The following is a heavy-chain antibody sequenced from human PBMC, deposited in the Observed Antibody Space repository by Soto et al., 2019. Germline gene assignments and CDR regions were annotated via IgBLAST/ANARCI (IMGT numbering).Heavy chain of an antibody. Sequence: EVQLVESGGGLVKPGGSLRLSCAASGFTFSRYSMNWVRQAPGKGLEWVSSISHSSSYIYYADSVKGRFTISRDNAKNSLYLQMNSLRAEDTAVYYCARGTAAYFDYWGQGTLVTVSS. J-gene: IGHJ4*02. D-gene: IGHD4-17*01. CDR2: ISHSSSYI. CDR1: GFTFSRYS. CDR3: ARGTAAYFDY. V-gene: IGHV3-21*01.